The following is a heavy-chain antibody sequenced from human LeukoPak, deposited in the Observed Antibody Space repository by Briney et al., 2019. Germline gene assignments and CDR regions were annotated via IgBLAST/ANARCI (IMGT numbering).Heavy chain of an antibody. D-gene: IGHD3-22*01. CDR3: ASTAYDSSGYYLDY. J-gene: IGHJ4*02. Sequence: GGSLTLSCAASGFTFSSYEMNWVRHAPGKGREWDSYISSSGSTIFYADSLKGRLTIARDNSKKSLCLQMNSHIAEGAAVYYCASTAYDSSGYYLDYWGQGTLVTVSS. CDR2: ISSSGSTI. V-gene: IGHV3-48*03. CDR1: GFTFSSYE.